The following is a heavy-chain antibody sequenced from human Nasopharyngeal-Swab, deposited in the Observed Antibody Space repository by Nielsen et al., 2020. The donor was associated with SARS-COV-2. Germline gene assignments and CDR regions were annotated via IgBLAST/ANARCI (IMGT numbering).Heavy chain of an antibody. Sequence: GEFLKISCAASGFTFSNAWMSWVRQAPGKGLEWVGRIKSKTDGGTTDYAAPVKGRFTISRDDSKNTLYLQMNSLKTEDTAVYYCTTVVEIVGATFDYWGQGTLVTVSS. D-gene: IGHD1-26*01. CDR3: TTVVEIVGATFDY. CDR2: IKSKTDGGTT. CDR1: GFTFSNAW. V-gene: IGHV3-15*01. J-gene: IGHJ4*02.